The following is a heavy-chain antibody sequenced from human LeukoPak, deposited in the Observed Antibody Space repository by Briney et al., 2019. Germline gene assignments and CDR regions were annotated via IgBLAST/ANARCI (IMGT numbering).Heavy chain of an antibody. CDR3: ARGRIAARRFDY. Sequence: PSETLSLTCAVYGGSFSGYYWSWIRQPPGKGLEWIGEINHSGSTNYNPSHKSRVTISVDTSKNQLSLKLSSVTAADTAVYYCARGRIAARRFDYWGQGTLVTVSS. J-gene: IGHJ4*02. V-gene: IGHV4-34*01. D-gene: IGHD6-6*01. CDR1: GGSFSGYY. CDR2: INHSGST.